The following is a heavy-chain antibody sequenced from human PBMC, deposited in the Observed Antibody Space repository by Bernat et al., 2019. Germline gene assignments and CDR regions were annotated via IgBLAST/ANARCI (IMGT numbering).Heavy chain of an antibody. CDR1: GGSFSGYY. CDR2: INHSGST. V-gene: IGHV4-34*01. Sequence: QVQLQQWGAGLLKPSETLSLTCAVYGGSFSGYYWRWIRQPPGKGLEWIGEINHSGSTNYNPSLKSRVTISVDTSKNQLSLKMSSVTAADTAVYYCARGLRWPQYYFDYWGQGTLVTVSS. CDR3: ARGLRWPQYYFDY. D-gene: IGHD4-23*01. J-gene: IGHJ4*02.